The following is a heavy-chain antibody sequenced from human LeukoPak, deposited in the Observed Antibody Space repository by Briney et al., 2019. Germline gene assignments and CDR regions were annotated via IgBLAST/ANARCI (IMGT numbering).Heavy chain of an antibody. D-gene: IGHD2-2*01. Sequence: GGSLRLSCAASGFTFSDYYMGWIRQAPGKGLEWISYISNSGIPRNTIYYSDSVKGRFTISRENAKNFLYLQMNNLRAEDTAVYYCARYCSSSRCYSSGPSHGLDVWGQGTTVTVSS. CDR3: ARYCSSSRCYSSGPSHGLDV. J-gene: IGHJ6*02. CDR1: GFTFSDYY. CDR2: ISNSGIPRNTI. V-gene: IGHV3-11*01.